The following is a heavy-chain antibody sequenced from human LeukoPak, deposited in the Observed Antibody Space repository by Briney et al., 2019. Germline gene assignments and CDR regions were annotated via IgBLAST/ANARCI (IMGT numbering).Heavy chain of an antibody. Sequence: PSETLSLTCTVSGYSISSGYYWGWIRQPPGKGLEWIGSIYHSGSTYYNPSLKSRVTISVDTSKNQFSLKLSSVTAADTAVYYCARARGSPHIFDYWGQGTLVTVSS. CDR1: GYSISSGYY. D-gene: IGHD5-12*01. CDR3: ARARGSPHIFDY. CDR2: IYHSGST. V-gene: IGHV4-38-2*02. J-gene: IGHJ4*02.